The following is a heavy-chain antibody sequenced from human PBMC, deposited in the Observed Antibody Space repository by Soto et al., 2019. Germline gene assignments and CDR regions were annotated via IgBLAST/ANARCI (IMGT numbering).Heavy chain of an antibody. V-gene: IGHV4-59*01. J-gene: IGHJ4*02. CDR3: ASSFREITMIARSTRHSKGQPDLYYFDY. Sequence: PSETLSLTYTVSGGSISSYYWSWIRQPPGKGLEWIGYIYYSGSTNYNPSLKSRVTISVDTSKNQFSLKLSSVTAADTAVYYCASSFREITMIARSTRHSKGQPDLYYFDYWGQGTLVTVSS. CDR1: GGSISSYY. D-gene: IGHD3-22*01. CDR2: IYYSGST.